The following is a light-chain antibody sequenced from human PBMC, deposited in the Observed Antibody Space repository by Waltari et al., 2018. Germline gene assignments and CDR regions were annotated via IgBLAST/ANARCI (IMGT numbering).Light chain of an antibody. V-gene: IGKV3-11*01. Sequence: EIVLTQSPATLSLSPGERATLSCRASQSVSSYLGWYQQKPGQAPRLLISDGANRATGIPARFIGSGSGTDFTLTISSLEPGGFAVYYCHQRTNWPLTFGGGTKVEIK. CDR3: HQRTNWPLT. CDR1: QSVSSY. CDR2: DGA. J-gene: IGKJ4*01.